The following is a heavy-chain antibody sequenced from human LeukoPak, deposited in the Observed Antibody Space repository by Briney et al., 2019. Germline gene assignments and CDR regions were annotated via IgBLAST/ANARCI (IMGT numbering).Heavy chain of an antibody. V-gene: IGHV3-30*04. CDR3: ARASVLLWFGELFFDY. D-gene: IGHD3-10*01. J-gene: IGHJ4*02. CDR1: GFTFSSYE. Sequence: GGSLRLSCAASGFTFSSYEMSWVRQAPGKGLEWVAVISYDGSNKYYADSVKGRFTISRDNSKNTLYLQMNSLRAEDTAVYYCARASVLLWFGELFFDYWGQRTLVTVSS. CDR2: ISYDGSNK.